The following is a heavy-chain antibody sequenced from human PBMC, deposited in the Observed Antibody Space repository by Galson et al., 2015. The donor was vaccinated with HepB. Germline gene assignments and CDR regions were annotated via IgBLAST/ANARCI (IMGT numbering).Heavy chain of an antibody. CDR3: WRAVLSLRIAVAGPVYGMDV. V-gene: IGHV3-66*01. Sequence: SLRLSCAASGFTVSSNYMSWVRQAPGKGLEWVSVIYSGGSTYYADSVKGRFTISRDNSKNTLYLQMNSLRAEETAAYYCWRAVLSLRIAVAGPVYGMDVWGQGTTVTVSS. D-gene: IGHD6-19*01. CDR2: IYSGGST. J-gene: IGHJ6*02. CDR1: GFTVSSNY.